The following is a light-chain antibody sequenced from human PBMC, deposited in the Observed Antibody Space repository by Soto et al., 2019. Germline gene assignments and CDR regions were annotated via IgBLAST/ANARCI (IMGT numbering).Light chain of an antibody. Sequence: DIQMTQSPSSLSASVGDRVTITCRASQSISSYLNWYQQKPGKPPKLLIYAASSLQSGVPSRFSGSGSGTDFTLTISSLQPEDFATYYCQQSYSTPITFGQGTRLDIK. V-gene: IGKV1-39*01. CDR3: QQSYSTPIT. CDR1: QSISSY. CDR2: AAS. J-gene: IGKJ5*01.